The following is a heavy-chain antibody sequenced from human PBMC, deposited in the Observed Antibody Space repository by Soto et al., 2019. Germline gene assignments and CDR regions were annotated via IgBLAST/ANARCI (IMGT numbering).Heavy chain of an antibody. CDR2: INHSGST. D-gene: IGHD3-3*01. J-gene: IGHJ5*02. CDR3: ARGDYDFWSGPKTNPKNSWFAP. Sequence: SETLSLTCAVYGGSFSGYYWSWIRQPPGKGLEWIGEINHSGSTNYNPSLKSRVTISVDTSKNQFSLKLSSVTAADTAVYYCARGDYDFWSGPKTNPKNSWFAPWGQGTLVTVS. V-gene: IGHV4-34*01. CDR1: GGSFSGYY.